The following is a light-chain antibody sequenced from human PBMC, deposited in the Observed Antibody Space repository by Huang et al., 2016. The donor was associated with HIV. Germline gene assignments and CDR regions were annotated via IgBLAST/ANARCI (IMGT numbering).Light chain of an antibody. CDR3: QQLHNSPYT. Sequence: IQMTQSPSTLFVSIGDSVTITCRASQRLSGWLAWDQQRPGNAPNLLISKASSLQSGVPPRFSGSGSGTDFILTISSLQPDDFATYYCQQLHNSPYTFGQGTKLEIK. CDR1: QRLSGW. V-gene: IGKV1-5*03. CDR2: KAS. J-gene: IGKJ2*01.